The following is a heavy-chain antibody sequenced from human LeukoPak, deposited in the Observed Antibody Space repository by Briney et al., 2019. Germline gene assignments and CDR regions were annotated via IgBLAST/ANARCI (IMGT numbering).Heavy chain of an antibody. Sequence: ASVKVSCKASGYTFASYDINWVGHATGQGLEWMGRMNPNSGNTGYAQKFQGRVTMTRNTSISTAYMELSSLRSEDTAVYYCAREAPDYGGRRGFDYWGQGTLVTVSS. V-gene: IGHV1-8*01. J-gene: IGHJ4*02. CDR2: MNPNSGNT. CDR1: GYTFASYD. D-gene: IGHD4-23*01. CDR3: AREAPDYGGRRGFDY.